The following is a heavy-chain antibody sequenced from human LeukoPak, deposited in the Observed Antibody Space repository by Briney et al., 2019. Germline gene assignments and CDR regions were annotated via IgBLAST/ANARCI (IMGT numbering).Heavy chain of an antibody. V-gene: IGHV4-4*02. Sequence: SGTLSLTCDVSGDSITSSNWWSWVRQPPGKGLEWIGEIYHSGDTTFTNFNPSLKSRVTISVDSSKNQFSLKLSSVTAADTAVYYCARDKGGSAQYGMDVWGQGTTVTVSS. D-gene: IGHD3-10*01. J-gene: IGHJ6*02. CDR3: ARDKGGSAQYGMDV. CDR1: GDSITSSNW. CDR2: IYHSGDTTFT.